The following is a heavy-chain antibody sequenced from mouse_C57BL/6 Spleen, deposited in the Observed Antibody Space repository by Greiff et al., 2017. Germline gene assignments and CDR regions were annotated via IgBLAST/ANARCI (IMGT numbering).Heavy chain of an antibody. Sequence: EVMLVESGEGLVKPGGSLKLSCAASGFTFSSYAMSWVRQTPEKRLEWVAYISSGGDYIYYADTVKGRFTISRDNARNTLYLQMSSLKSEDTAMYYCTRDRSSGHAMDYWGQGTSVTVSS. J-gene: IGHJ4*01. CDR1: GFTFSSYA. D-gene: IGHD3-2*02. V-gene: IGHV5-9-1*02. CDR2: ISSGGDYI. CDR3: TRDRSSGHAMDY.